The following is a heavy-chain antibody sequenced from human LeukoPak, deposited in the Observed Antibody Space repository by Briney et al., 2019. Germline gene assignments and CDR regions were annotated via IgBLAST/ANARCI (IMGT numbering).Heavy chain of an antibody. D-gene: IGHD3-22*01. J-gene: IGHJ4*02. V-gene: IGHV2-5*02. CDR1: GFSLSTGGVG. Sequence: EAGPTLVKPTQTLPLTCTFSGFSLSTGGVGVGWIRQPPGKALEWLALISWDDDKRYSPSLKSRVTITKDTSTNQVILTITNTHPLDKATYYCAHTYYYDRAPIFDYWGQGTLVTVSS. CDR3: AHTYYYDRAPIFDY. CDR2: ISWDDDK.